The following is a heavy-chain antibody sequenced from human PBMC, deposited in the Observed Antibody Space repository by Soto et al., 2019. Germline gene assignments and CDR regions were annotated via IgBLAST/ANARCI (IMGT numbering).Heavy chain of an antibody. CDR3: ARGSSAIKQWLAPPNYYYYYGMDV. D-gene: IGHD6-19*01. Sequence: SETLSLTCAVYGGSFSGYYWSWIRQPPGKGLEWIGEINHSGSTNYNPSLKSRVTISVDTSKNQFSLKLSSVTAADAAVYYCARGSSAIKQWLAPPNYYYYYGMDVWGQGTTVTVSS. CDR2: INHSGST. CDR1: GGSFSGYY. V-gene: IGHV4-34*01. J-gene: IGHJ6*02.